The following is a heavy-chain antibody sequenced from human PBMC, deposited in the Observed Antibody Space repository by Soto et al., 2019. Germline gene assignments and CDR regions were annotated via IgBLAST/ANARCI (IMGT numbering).Heavy chain of an antibody. CDR1: GYTFTGYY. J-gene: IGHJ5*02. CDR3: ARGGYQLLVWFDP. V-gene: IGHV1-2*02. D-gene: IGHD2-2*01. CDR2: INPNTGGT. Sequence: GASVKVSCKASGYTFTGYYMHWVRQAPGQGLEWMGWINPNTGGTNYAQKFQGRVTMTRDTSVSTAYMELSSLRSDDTAMYYCARGGYQLLVWFDPWGQGTLVTVSS.